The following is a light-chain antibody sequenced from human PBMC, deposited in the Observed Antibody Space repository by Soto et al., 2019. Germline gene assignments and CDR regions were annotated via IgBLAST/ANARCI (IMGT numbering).Light chain of an antibody. CDR3: HQYDKWPYT. Sequence: EIVLTQSPGILSLSPGERASLSCRASQKISSTVLAWYQQKPGQAPRLLIYGASSRTTGIPDRFSGSGSGTDFTLTISILQTEDGALYYCHQYDKWPYTFGQGTNLEIK. CDR2: GAS. CDR1: QKISSTV. J-gene: IGKJ2*01. V-gene: IGKV3-20*01.